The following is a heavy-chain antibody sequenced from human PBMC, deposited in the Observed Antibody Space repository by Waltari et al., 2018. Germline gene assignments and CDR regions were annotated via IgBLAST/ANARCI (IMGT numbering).Heavy chain of an antibody. D-gene: IGHD1-7*01. CDR3: AREVYEGNYDGLDV. CDR2: IAGTGNSI. V-gene: IGHV3-48*03. CDR1: GFTFSTYE. Sequence: EVRLVESGGNLVQPGGSLRLSCAASGFTFSTYEMNWVRQAQGKGLGWISYIAGTGNSIHYADSVKGRFTISRDNAKNSLFFQMNSLRVDDTAIYYCAREVYEGNYDGLDVWGQGTVVTVSS. J-gene: IGHJ3*01.